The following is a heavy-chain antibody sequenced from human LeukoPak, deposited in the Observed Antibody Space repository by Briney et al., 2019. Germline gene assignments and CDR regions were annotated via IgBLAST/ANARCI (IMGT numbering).Heavy chain of an antibody. CDR1: GYSFTSYW. CDR3: ARRAVVGTVAWFDT. J-gene: IGHJ5*02. D-gene: IGHD6-19*01. Sequence: GESLKISCKGSGYSFTSYWIGWVRQMPGKGLEWMGIVYPGDSDTRYSPSFQGQVTISADKSISTAYLQWSSLQASDTATYYYARRAVVGTVAWFDTWGQGTLVTVSS. CDR2: VYPGDSDT. V-gene: IGHV5-51*01.